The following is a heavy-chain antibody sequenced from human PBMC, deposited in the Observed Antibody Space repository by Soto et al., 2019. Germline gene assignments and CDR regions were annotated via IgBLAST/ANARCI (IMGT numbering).Heavy chain of an antibody. CDR3: AKDNIAARPGYFDY. Sequence: SLRLSCAASGFTFNRYAMSWVRQAPGKGLGWVSGISASGGTTYNADSVKGRFTVSRDNSKNKLSLQMNSLRAEDTALYYCAKDNIAARPGYFDYWGQGSLVTVSS. CDR1: GFTFNRYA. D-gene: IGHD6-6*01. CDR2: ISASGGTT. J-gene: IGHJ4*02. V-gene: IGHV3-23*01.